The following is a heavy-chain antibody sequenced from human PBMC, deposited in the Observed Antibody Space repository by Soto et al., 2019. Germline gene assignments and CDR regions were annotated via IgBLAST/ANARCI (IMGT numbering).Heavy chain of an antibody. Sequence: QVQLVQSGAEVKKPGSSVKVSCKASGGTFSSYTISWVRQAPGQGLEWMGRIIPILGIANYAQKFQGRVTITAGKSTSTAYMELSSLRSEDTAVYYCARRPRDSNYYMDVWGKGTTVTVSS. D-gene: IGHD4-4*01. V-gene: IGHV1-69*02. CDR3: ARRPRDSNYYMDV. CDR2: IIPILGIA. CDR1: GGTFSSYT. J-gene: IGHJ6*03.